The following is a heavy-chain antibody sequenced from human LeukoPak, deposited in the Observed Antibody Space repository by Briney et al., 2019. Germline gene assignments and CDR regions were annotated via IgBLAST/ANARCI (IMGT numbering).Heavy chain of an antibody. J-gene: IGHJ3*02. V-gene: IGHV4-4*07. CDR3: ARENSYGDTTDAFDI. D-gene: IGHD5-18*01. CDR2: IYTSGST. CDR1: GGSISSYY. Sequence: NPSETLSLTCTVSGGSISSYYCSWIRQPAGKGLEWIGRIYTSGSTNYNPSLKSRVTMSVDTSKNQFSLKLSSVTAADTAVYYCARENSYGDTTDAFDIWGQGTMVTVSS.